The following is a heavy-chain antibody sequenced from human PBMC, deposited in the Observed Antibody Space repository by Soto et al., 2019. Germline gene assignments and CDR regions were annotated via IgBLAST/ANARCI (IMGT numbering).Heavy chain of an antibody. CDR2: IYPGDSDT. J-gene: IGHJ6*02. CDR1: GYSFTSYW. Sequence: GESLKISCKGSGYSFTSYWIGWVRQMPGKGLEWMGIIYPGDSDTRYSPSFQGQVTISADKSISTAYLQWSSLKASDTAMYYCARHRGVEYCSGGSCHMDVWGQGTTVTVSS. CDR3: ARHRGVEYCSGGSCHMDV. V-gene: IGHV5-51*01. D-gene: IGHD2-15*01.